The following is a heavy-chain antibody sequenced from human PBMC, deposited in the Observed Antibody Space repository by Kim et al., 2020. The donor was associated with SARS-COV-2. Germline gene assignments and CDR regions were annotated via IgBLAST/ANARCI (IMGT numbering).Heavy chain of an antibody. CDR3: ARDVSGAFDI. CDR2: TT. Sequence: TTYYNPSLQSRVTRSVDTSKNQFSLKLSSVTAADTAVYYCARDVSGAFDIWGQGTMVTVSS. J-gene: IGHJ3*02. V-gene: IGHV4-31*02.